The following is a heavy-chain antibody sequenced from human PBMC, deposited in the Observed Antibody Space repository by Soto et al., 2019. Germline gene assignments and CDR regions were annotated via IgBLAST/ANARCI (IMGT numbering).Heavy chain of an antibody. Sequence: SETLSLTCAVSGGSISSGGYSWSWIRQPPGKGLEWIGYIYHSGSTYYNPSLKSRVTISVDRSKNQFSLKLSSVTAADTAVYYCARDRGFNRFDPWGQGTLVTVSS. J-gene: IGHJ5*02. V-gene: IGHV4-30-2*01. CDR2: IYHSGST. CDR3: ARDRGFNRFDP. D-gene: IGHD5-12*01. CDR1: GGSISSGGYS.